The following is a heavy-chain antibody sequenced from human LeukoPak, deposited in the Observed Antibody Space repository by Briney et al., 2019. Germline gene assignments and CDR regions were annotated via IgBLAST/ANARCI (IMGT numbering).Heavy chain of an antibody. D-gene: IGHD6-13*01. V-gene: IGHV4-59*01. Sequence: SETLSLTCTVSGGPISSYYWSWIRQPPGKGLEWIGYIYYSGSTNYNPSLKSRVTISVDTSKNQFSLKLSSVTAADTAVYYCARASQAAASPFDYWGQGTLVTVSS. J-gene: IGHJ4*02. CDR1: GGPISSYY. CDR3: ARASQAAASPFDY. CDR2: IYYSGST.